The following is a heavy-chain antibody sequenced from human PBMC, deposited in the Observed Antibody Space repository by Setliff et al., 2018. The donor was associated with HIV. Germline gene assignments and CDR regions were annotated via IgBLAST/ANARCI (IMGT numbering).Heavy chain of an antibody. CDR3: ARSPGMFDY. D-gene: IGHD1-1*01. V-gene: IGHV3-53*01. CDR1: GFTFSDYY. Sequence: GGSLRLSCAGSGSGGSGFTFSDYYMSWVRQAPGKGLEWVSVIYSGGSTDHADSVKGRFTISRDNSKNTVYLQMTSLRAEDTAVYYCARSPGMFDYWGQGTPVTVSS. J-gene: IGHJ4*02. CDR2: IYSGGST.